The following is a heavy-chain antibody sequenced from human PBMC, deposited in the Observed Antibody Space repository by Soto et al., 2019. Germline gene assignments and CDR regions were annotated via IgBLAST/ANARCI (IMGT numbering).Heavy chain of an antibody. CDR3: ARERGITMVRGVPHRYYYYYGMDV. V-gene: IGHV3-30-3*01. CDR1: GFTFSSYA. D-gene: IGHD3-10*01. J-gene: IGHJ6*02. Sequence: QVQLMESGGGVVQPGRSLRLSCAASGFTFSSYAMHWVRQAPGKGLEWVAVISYDGSNKYYADSVKGRFTISRDNSKNTLYLQMNSLRAEDTAVYYCARERGITMVRGVPHRYYYYYGMDVWGQGTTVTVSS. CDR2: ISYDGSNK.